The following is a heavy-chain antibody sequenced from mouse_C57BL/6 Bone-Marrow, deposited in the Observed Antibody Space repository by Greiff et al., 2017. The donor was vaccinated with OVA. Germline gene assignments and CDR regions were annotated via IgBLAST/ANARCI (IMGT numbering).Heavy chain of an antibody. J-gene: IGHJ3*01. CDR1: GYSITSGYD. CDR2: ISYSGST. CDR3: ARGDYGYDEGFAY. Sequence: EVHLVESGPGMVKPSQSLSLTCTVTGYSITSGYDWHWIRHFPGNKLEWMGYISYSGSTNYNPSLKSRISITHDTSKNHFFLKLNSVTTEDTATYYCARGDYGYDEGFAYWGQGTLVTVSA. D-gene: IGHD2-2*01. V-gene: IGHV3-1*01.